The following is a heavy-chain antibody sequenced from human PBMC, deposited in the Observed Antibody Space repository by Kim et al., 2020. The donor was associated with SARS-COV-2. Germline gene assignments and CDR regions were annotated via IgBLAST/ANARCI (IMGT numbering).Heavy chain of an antibody. CDR3: ARAVGMQLHDY. CDR2: ISYDGSNK. D-gene: IGHD1-26*01. J-gene: IGHJ4*02. Sequence: GGSLRLSCAASGFTFSSYAMHWVRQAPGKGLEWVAVISYDGSNKYYADSVKGRFTISRDNSKNTLYLQMNSLRAEDTAVYYCARAVGMQLHDYWGQGTLVTVSS. V-gene: IGHV3-30*04. CDR1: GFTFSSYA.